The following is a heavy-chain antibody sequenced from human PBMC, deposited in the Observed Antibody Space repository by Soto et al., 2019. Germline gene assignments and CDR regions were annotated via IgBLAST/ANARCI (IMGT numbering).Heavy chain of an antibody. CDR3: AKLSCTSSTCYFPGWFDP. D-gene: IGHD2-2*01. CDR1: YDYIRDGASF. J-gene: IGHJ5*02. V-gene: IGHV4-31*03. CDR2: VYYSGSS. Sequence: SEIQSLTCTFSYDYIRDGASFFSCIRQPPGNVVEWIANVYYSGSSYYNPSLKSRLTISVDTTKNQFSLQLKSMTAADTAVYYCAKLSCTSSTCYFPGWFDPWGQGTLVTVFS.